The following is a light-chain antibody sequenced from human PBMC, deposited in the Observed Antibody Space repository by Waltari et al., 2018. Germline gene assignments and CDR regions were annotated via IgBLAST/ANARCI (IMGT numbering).Light chain of an antibody. Sequence: DIEMTQAPSALSACVGDRVTITFRASQNIYGYLNWYQQKPGKAPQLLIYSSSSLQSGVPSRFRGSGFGTEFTLTITNLQLEDFATYYCQQRAFGQGTKVEIK. V-gene: IGKV1-39*01. J-gene: IGKJ1*01. CDR2: SSS. CDR3: QQRA. CDR1: QNIYGY.